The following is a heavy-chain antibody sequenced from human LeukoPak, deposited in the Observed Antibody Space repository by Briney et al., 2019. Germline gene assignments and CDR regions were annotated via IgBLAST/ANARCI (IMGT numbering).Heavy chain of an antibody. CDR2: ISGRNYT. D-gene: IGHD3-10*01. J-gene: IGHJ4*02. V-gene: IGHV3-11*05. CDR3: ARVRGGNFDY. CDR1: GFTFSDYY. Sequence: GGSLRLSCVASGFTFSDYYMSWIRQAPGKGLEWVSYISGRNYTTYADSVKGRFIISRDNAKNSLFVQMNSLRAEDTAVYYCARVRGGNFDYWGQGTLVTVSS.